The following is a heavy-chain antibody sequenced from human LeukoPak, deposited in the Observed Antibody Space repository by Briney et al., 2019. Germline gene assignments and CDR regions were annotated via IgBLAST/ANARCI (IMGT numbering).Heavy chain of an antibody. V-gene: IGHV1-18*01. D-gene: IGHD3-3*01. J-gene: IGHJ6*03. CDR2: ISAYNGNT. CDR1: GYTFTSYG. Sequence: ASVKVSCKASGYTFTSYGISWVRQAPGQGVEGMGWISAYNGNTNYAQKLQGRVTMTTDTSTSTAYMELRSLRSDDTAVYYCARDGPDFWSGYPNPYYYYYMDVWGKGTTVTVSS. CDR3: ARDGPDFWSGYPNPYYYYYMDV.